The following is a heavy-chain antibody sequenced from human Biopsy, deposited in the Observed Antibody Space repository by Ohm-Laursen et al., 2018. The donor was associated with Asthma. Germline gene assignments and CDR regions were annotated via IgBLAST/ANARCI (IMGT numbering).Heavy chain of an antibody. Sequence: SDTLSLTCTVSGGAGSSGSYYWSWIRQPPGKGLAWDSYISYSGSTDCNPSLKSRLIISMDTSKNQFSLKLSSVTAADTAVYYCARVPSTLRYFDLWGRGTLVIVSS. CDR2: ISYSGST. V-gene: IGHV4-61*01. J-gene: IGHJ2*01. D-gene: IGHD2-15*01. CDR1: GGAGSSGSYY. CDR3: ARVPSTLRYFDL.